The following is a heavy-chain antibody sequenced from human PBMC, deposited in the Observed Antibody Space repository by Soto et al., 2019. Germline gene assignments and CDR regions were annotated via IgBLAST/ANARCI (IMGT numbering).Heavy chain of an antibody. Sequence: GGSLRLSCAASGFTFSSYAMHWVRQAPGKGLEWVAVISYDGSNKYYADSVKGRFTISRDNSKNTLYLQMNSLRAEDTAVYYCARVLTVTTKTLDYWVQGTLVTVSS. V-gene: IGHV3-30-3*01. D-gene: IGHD4-17*01. CDR1: GFTFSSYA. J-gene: IGHJ4*02. CDR3: ARVLTVTTKTLDY. CDR2: ISYDGSNK.